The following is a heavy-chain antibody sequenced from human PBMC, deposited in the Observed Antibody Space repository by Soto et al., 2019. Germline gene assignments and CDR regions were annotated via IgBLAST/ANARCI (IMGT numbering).Heavy chain of an antibody. CDR2: ISHDSSIK. CDR1: GFSFSIYG. CDR3: AKSRIVATINFVYYGMDV. V-gene: IGHV3-30*18. J-gene: IGHJ6*02. D-gene: IGHD5-12*01. Sequence: GGSLRLSCAASGFSFSIYGMHWVRQAPGKGLEWVALISHDSSIKYYGESVKGRFTISRDNSKNTLSLQMNSLRVEDTAVYYCAKSRIVATINFVYYGMDVWGQGTTVTVSS.